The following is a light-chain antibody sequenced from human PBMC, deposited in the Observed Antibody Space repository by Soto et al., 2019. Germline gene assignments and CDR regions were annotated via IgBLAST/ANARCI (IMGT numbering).Light chain of an antibody. CDR1: RSDVGGYNY. Sequence: QSVLTQPASVSGSHGQSITISCTGTRSDVGGYNYVSWYQQHPGKDPKLMIYDVSNRPSGVSNRFSGSKSGNTASLTISGLQAEDEADYYCSSYTSSSTRVFGTGTKVTVL. V-gene: IGLV2-14*01. CDR2: DVS. J-gene: IGLJ1*01. CDR3: SSYTSSSTRV.